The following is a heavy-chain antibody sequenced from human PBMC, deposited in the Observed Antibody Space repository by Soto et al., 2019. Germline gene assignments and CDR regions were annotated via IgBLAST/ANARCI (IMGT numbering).Heavy chain of an antibody. Sequence: EVQLVESGGGLVQPGGSLRLSCAASEFTFSTYWMHWVLQAPGKGLEWVARIDTTGSTTTYAGSVQGRFTISRDNAKKTLYLQMHSVRDEDTAVYYCASVSAAQYYYGMDAWGQGTTVTVSS. CDR3: ASVSAAQYYYGMDA. D-gene: IGHD4-4*01. CDR2: IDTTGSTT. J-gene: IGHJ6*02. CDR1: EFTFSTYW. V-gene: IGHV3-74*01.